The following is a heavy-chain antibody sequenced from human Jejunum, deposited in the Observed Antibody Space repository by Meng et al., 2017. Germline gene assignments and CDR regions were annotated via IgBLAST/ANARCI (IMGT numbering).Heavy chain of an antibody. J-gene: IGHJ4*02. Sequence: GESLKISCGTSGFTFSSQAMHWVRQAPGTGLEWVAVIWYDGSNRFYADSVKGRFTISRDNSKSTLYLQMNSLRGEDTAVYYCARDRSGDYAFDYWGQGTLVTVSS. CDR2: IWYDGSNR. CDR1: GFTFSSQA. D-gene: IGHD4-17*01. V-gene: IGHV3-33*01. CDR3: ARDRSGDYAFDY.